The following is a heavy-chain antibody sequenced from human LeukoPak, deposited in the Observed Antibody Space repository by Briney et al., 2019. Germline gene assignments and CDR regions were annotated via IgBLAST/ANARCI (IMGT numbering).Heavy chain of an antibody. CDR2: INPNSGGT. CDR1: GYTFTRYY. Sequence: ASVKVSCKASGYTFTRYYMHWVRQAPGQGLEWMGWINPNSGGTNYAQKFQGRVTMTRDTSISTAYMELSRLRSDDTAVYYCARVYYDSSGYYSYYYYYMDVWGKGTTVTISS. V-gene: IGHV1-2*02. CDR3: ARVYYDSSGYYSYYYYYMDV. D-gene: IGHD3-22*01. J-gene: IGHJ6*03.